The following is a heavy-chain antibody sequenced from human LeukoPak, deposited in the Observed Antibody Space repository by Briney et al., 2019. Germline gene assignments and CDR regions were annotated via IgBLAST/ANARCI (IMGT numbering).Heavy chain of an antibody. CDR1: GGSISSYY. D-gene: IGHD5-24*01. CDR2: IYYSGST. Sequence: SETLSLTCTVSGGSISSYYWSWIRQPPGKGLEWIGYIYYSGSTNYNPSLKSRVTISVDTSRNQFSLKLSSVTAADTAVYYCARGGGLRRDGYNNYYFDYWGQGTLVTVSS. J-gene: IGHJ4*02. V-gene: IGHV4-59*01. CDR3: ARGGGLRRDGYNNYYFDY.